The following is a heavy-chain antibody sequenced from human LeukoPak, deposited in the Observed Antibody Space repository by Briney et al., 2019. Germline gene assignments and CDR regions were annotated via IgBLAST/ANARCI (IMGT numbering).Heavy chain of an antibody. J-gene: IGHJ3*02. Sequence: GGSLRLSCAASGFTFSYYAMHWVRQAPVKGLEWVAFISSDGSDKYYADSMKGRFTISRDNSKNTLYLQMTSLRGEDTAMYYCAREGTARDAFDIWGQGTMVTVSS. V-gene: IGHV3-30-3*01. CDR2: ISSDGSDK. CDR3: AREGTARDAFDI. CDR1: GFTFSYYA. D-gene: IGHD2-21*02.